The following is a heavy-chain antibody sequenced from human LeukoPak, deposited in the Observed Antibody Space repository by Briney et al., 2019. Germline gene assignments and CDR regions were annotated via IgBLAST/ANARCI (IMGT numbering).Heavy chain of an antibody. CDR2: ISSSSSYI. D-gene: IGHD3-3*01. J-gene: IGHJ6*02. CDR1: GFTFSSYS. Sequence: GGSLRLSCAASGFTFSSYSMNWVRQAPGKGLEWVSSISSSSSYIYYADSVKGRFTISRDNAKNSLYLQMNSLRAEDTAVYYCARVEEEGLRGRPYYGMDVWGQGTTVTVSS. V-gene: IGHV3-21*01. CDR3: ARVEEEGLRGRPYYGMDV.